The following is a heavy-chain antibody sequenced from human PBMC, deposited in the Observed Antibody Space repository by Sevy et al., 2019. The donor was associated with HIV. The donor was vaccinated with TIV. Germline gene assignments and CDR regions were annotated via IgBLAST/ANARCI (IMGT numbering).Heavy chain of an antibody. CDR1: GFTFSSYA. V-gene: IGHV3-23*01. D-gene: IGHD2-2*01. J-gene: IGHJ4*02. CDR2: ISGSGGST. Sequence: GGSLRLSCAASGFTFSSYAMGWVRQAPGKGLEWVSAISGSGGSTYYADSVKGRFTISRDNSKNTLYLQMNSLRAEDTAVYYCAKGVCSSTSCYSNYWGQGTLVTVSS. CDR3: AKGVCSSTSCYSNY.